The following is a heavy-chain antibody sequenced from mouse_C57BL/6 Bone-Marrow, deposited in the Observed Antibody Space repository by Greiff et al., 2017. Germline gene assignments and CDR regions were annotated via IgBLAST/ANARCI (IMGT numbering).Heavy chain of an antibody. V-gene: IGHV1-18*01. D-gene: IGHD1-1*01. CDR3: ARWAGSSPLYAMDY. CDR2: INPNNGGT. Sequence: EVQLQQSGPELVKPGASVKIPCKASGYTFTDYNMDWVKQSHGKSLEWIGDINPNNGGTIYNQKFKGKATLTVDKSSSTAYMELRSLTSEDTAVYYCARWAGSSPLYAMDYWGQGTSVTVSS. J-gene: IGHJ4*01. CDR1: GYTFTDYN.